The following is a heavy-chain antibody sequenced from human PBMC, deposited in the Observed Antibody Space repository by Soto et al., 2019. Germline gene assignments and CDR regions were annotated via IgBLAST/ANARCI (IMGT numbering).Heavy chain of an antibody. CDR3: ARKARWELSYYYYYGMDV. Sequence: GGSLRLSCAASGFTFSSYAMSWVRQAPGKGLEWVSAISGSGGSTYYADSVKGRFTISRDNSKNTLYLQMNSLRAEDTAVYYCARKARWELSYYYYYGMDVWGQGTTVTVSS. CDR1: GFTFSSYA. V-gene: IGHV3-23*01. CDR2: ISGSGGST. J-gene: IGHJ6*02. D-gene: IGHD1-26*01.